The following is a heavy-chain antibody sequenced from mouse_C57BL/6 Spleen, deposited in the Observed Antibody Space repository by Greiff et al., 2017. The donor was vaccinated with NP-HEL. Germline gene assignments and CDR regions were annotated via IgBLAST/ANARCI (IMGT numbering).Heavy chain of an antibody. V-gene: IGHV1-26*01. J-gene: IGHJ1*03. CDR1: GYTFTDYY. CDR2: INPNNGGT. Sequence: EVQLQQSGPELVKPGASVKISCKASGYTFTDYYMNWVKQSHGKSLEWIGDINPNNGGTSYNQKFKGKATLTVDKSSSTAYMELRSLTSEDSAVYYCARFYWGYWYFDVWGTGTTVTVSS. D-gene: IGHD4-1*01. CDR3: ARFYWGYWYFDV.